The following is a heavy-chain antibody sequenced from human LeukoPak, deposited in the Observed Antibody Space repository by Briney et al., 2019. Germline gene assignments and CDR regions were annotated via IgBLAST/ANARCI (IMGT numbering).Heavy chain of an antibody. D-gene: IGHD5-18*01. CDR3: ARGRSSQWIQLWLGRARWFDP. V-gene: IGHV4-34*01. CDR1: GGSFSGYY. CDR2: INHSGST. J-gene: IGHJ5*02. Sequence: PSETLSLTCAVYGGSFSGYYWSWIRQPPGKGLEWIGEINHSGSTNYNPSLKSRVTISVDTSKNQFSLKLSSVTAADTAVYYCARGRSSQWIQLWLGRARWFDPWGQGTLVTVSS.